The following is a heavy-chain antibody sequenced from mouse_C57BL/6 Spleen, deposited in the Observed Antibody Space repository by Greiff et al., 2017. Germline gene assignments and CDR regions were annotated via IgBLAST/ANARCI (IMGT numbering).Heavy chain of an antibody. Sequence: EVKLMESGGGLVQPGGSLKLSCAASGFTFSDYGMAWVRQAPRKGPEWVAFISNLAYSIYYADTVTGRFTISRENAKNTLYLEMSSLRSEDTAMYYCARHRDYYFDYWGQGTTLTVSS. CDR3: ARHRDYYFDY. V-gene: IGHV5-15*01. J-gene: IGHJ2*01. CDR2: ISNLAYSI. CDR1: GFTFSDYG.